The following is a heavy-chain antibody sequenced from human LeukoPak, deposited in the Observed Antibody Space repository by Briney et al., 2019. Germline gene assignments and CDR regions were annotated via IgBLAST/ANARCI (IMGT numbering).Heavy chain of an antibody. D-gene: IGHD6-13*01. CDR1: GFTFSSYA. J-gene: IGHJ4*02. CDR2: ISGSGGST. CDR3: AKDNESYSSSWHSN. V-gene: IGHV3-23*01. Sequence: PGGSLRLSCAASGFTFSSYAMSWVRQAAGKGLEWVSAISGSGGSTYYADSVKGRFTISRDNSKNTLYLQMNSLRAEDTAVYYCAKDNESYSSSWHSNWGQGTLVTVSS.